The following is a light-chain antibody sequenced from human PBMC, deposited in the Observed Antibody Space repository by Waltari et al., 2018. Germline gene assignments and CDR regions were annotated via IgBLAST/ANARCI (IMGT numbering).Light chain of an antibody. Sequence: QSALTQPASVSASPGESITLSCPGTYTDIVAFDSVSWYQQHPGRGPKLVIYDVTTRPSGVSSRFSGSKSGNTATLTISGLQAEDEADYFCASDSSGGTVYVFGTGTKVTVL. V-gene: IGLV2-14*03. CDR3: ASDSSGGTVYV. CDR1: YTDIVAFDS. CDR2: DVT. J-gene: IGLJ1*01.